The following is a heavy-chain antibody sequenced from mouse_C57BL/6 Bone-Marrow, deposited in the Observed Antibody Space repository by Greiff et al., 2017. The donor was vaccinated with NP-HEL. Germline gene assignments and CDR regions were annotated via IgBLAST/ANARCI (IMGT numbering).Heavy chain of an antibody. CDR3: ARESLYGYGFAY. Sequence: QVQLQQPGAELVKPGASVKLSCKASGYTFTSYWMQWVKQRPGQGLEWIGEIDPSDSYTNYNPKFKGKATLTVDTSSSTAYMQLSSLTSEDSAVYYCARESLYGYGFAYWGQGTLVTVSA. CDR2: IDPSDSYT. V-gene: IGHV1-50*01. J-gene: IGHJ3*01. D-gene: IGHD2-2*01. CDR1: GYTFTSYW.